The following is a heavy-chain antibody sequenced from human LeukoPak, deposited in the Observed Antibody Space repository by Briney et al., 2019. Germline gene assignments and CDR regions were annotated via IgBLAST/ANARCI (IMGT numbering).Heavy chain of an antibody. V-gene: IGHV3-15*07. CDR3: TTEERYFDWPMVDY. CDR1: GFTFSNAW. D-gene: IGHD3-9*01. Sequence: NPGGSLRLSCAASGFTFSNAWMNWVRQAPGKGLEWVGRIKSKTDGGTTDYAAPVKGRFTISRDDSKNTLYLQMNSLKTEDTAVYYCTTEERYFDWPMVDYWGQGTLVTVSS. J-gene: IGHJ4*02. CDR2: IKSKTDGGTT.